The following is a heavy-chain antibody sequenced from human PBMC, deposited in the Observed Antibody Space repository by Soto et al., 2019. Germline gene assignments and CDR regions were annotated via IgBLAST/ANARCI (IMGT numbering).Heavy chain of an antibody. V-gene: IGHV3-23*01. CDR2: ISRNGENT. CDR1: GFTFDYYH. CDR3: ASRDYGDYNY. J-gene: IGHJ4*02. D-gene: IGHD4-17*01. Sequence: EVQLLESGGGFIQPGGSLRLSCAASGFTFDYYHTGWVRQAPGQGLECVSAISRNGENTYYADSVKGRFTISRDNSKNTLFLQMNSLRAEDTGVYFCASRDYGDYNYWGQGSLVTVSS.